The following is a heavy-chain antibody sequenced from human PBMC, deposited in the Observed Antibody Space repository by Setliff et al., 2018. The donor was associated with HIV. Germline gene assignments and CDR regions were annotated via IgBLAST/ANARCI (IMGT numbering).Heavy chain of an antibody. CDR2: IVVGSGNT. CDR1: GFTFTNSA. CDR3: AADPQTGTTSYDAFDI. Sequence: ASVKVSCKASGFTFTNSAVQWVRQARGQRLEWIGWIVVGSGNTNYAQKFQERVTITRDLSTSRAYMELSGLRTEDTAVYYCAADPQTGTTSYDAFDIWGQGTVVTVSS. J-gene: IGHJ3*02. D-gene: IGHD1-7*01. V-gene: IGHV1-58*01.